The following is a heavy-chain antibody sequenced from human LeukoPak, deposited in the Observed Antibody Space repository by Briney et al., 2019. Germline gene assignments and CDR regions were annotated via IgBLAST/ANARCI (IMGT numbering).Heavy chain of an antibody. CDR3: ARDHGYSGYDYYFDY. CDR2: IFGSGGSP. CDR1: GFTFGSFA. Sequence: PGGSLRLSCEASGFTFGSFAMYWVRQAPGKGLEGVSGIFGSGGSPHYADSVKGRFTISRDNSRNTLYLHMNSLRAEDTAVYYCARDHGYSGYDYYFDYWGQGTLVTVSS. D-gene: IGHD5-12*01. V-gene: IGHV3-23*01. J-gene: IGHJ4*02.